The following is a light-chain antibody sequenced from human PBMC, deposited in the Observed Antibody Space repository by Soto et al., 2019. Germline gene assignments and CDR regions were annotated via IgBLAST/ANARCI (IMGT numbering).Light chain of an antibody. Sequence: DIQMTQSPSTLSASVGDRVTITCRASQNIRYFLAWYQQKSGKAPKILIWNARTMESAVPSKFSGSGSGTEFTLTISSLQPDDFATYYGQQYNGYSSWSFGQGTKVESK. CDR1: QNIRYF. V-gene: IGKV1-5*01. CDR3: QQYNGYSSWS. CDR2: NAR. J-gene: IGKJ1*01.